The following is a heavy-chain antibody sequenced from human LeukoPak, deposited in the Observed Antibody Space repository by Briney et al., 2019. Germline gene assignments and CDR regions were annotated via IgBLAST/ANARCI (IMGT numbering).Heavy chain of an antibody. CDR3: ARLPPRRAYYYDSSGY. CDR2: INHSGST. D-gene: IGHD3-22*01. V-gene: IGHV4-34*01. Sequence: SETLSLTCAVYGGSFSGYYWSWIRQPPGKGLEWIGEINHSGSTNYNPSLKSRVTISVDTSKNRFSLKLSSVTAADTAVYYCARLPPRRAYYYDSSGYWGQGTLVTVSS. CDR1: GGSFSGYY. J-gene: IGHJ4*02.